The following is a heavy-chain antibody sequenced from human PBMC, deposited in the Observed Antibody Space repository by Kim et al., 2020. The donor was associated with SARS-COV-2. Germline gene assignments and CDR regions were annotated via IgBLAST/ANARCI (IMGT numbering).Heavy chain of an antibody. CDR2: IIPIFGTA. CDR3: ARESPSYYDFWSGYFRY. V-gene: IGHV1-69*13. J-gene: IGHJ4*02. Sequence: SVKVSCKASGGTFSSYAISWVRQAPGQGLEWMGGIIPIFGTANYAQKFQGRVTITADESTSTAYMELSSLRSEDTAVYYCARESPSYYDFWSGYFRYWGQGTLVTVSS. D-gene: IGHD3-3*01. CDR1: GGTFSSYA.